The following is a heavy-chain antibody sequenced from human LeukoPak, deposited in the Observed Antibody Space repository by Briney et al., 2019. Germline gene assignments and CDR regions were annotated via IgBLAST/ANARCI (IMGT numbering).Heavy chain of an antibody. CDR2: ISSSSSYI. CDR1: GFTFSSYS. Sequence: GGSLRLSCAASGFTFSSYSMNWVRQAPGKGLEWVSSISSSSSYIYYADSVKGRFTISRDNAKNSLYLQMNSLRAEDTAVYYCARDGEPAGTLGRPDYWGQGTLVTVSS. CDR3: ARDGEPAGTLGRPDY. V-gene: IGHV3-21*01. J-gene: IGHJ4*02. D-gene: IGHD6-13*01.